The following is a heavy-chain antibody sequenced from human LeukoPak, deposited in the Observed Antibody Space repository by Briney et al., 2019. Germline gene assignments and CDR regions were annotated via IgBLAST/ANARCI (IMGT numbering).Heavy chain of an antibody. CDR2: IHYDGYNK. V-gene: IGHV3-30*02. CDR1: GFSFSSSA. Sequence: AGGSLRLSCVASGFSFSSSAMHWVRQAPGKGLDWVSFIHYDGYNKYYADSVKGRFTLSRDSSKNTLYLQMNSLRAEDTAVYYCAKDRRIHDTSNYYFDYWGQGTLVTVSS. CDR3: AKDRRIHDTSNYYFDY. J-gene: IGHJ4*02. D-gene: IGHD3-22*01.